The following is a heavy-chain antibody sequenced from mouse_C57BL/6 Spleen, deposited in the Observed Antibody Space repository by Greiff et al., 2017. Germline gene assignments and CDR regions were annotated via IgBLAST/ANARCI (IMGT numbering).Heavy chain of an antibody. CDR3: ASGRYDYLFDY. D-gene: IGHD2-4*01. CDR2: ISYDGSN. Sequence: VQLKQSGPGLVKPSQSLSLTCSVTGYSITSGYYWNWIRQFPGNKLEWMGYISYDGSNNYNPSLKNRISITRDTSKNQFFLKLNSVTTEDTATYYCASGRYDYLFDYWGQGTTLTVSS. V-gene: IGHV3-6*01. J-gene: IGHJ2*01. CDR1: GYSITSGYY.